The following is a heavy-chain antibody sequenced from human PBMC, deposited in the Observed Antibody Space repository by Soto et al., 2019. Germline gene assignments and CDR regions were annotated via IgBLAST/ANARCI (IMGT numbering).Heavy chain of an antibody. CDR1: GGTFSRYG. J-gene: IGHJ6*02. CDR3: ARRDVTICGVVPRDYYYYGMDV. CDR2: IIPVSGTA. Sequence: SVKVSCKASGGTFSRYGFIWVRQVPGQGLEWMGGIIPVSGTANYAVKFQGRVTITVDRVTSTGYMELTSLRSEDTAVYYYARRDVTICGVVPRDYYYYGMDVWGQGTTVTVSS. D-gene: IGHD3-3*01. V-gene: IGHV1-69*06.